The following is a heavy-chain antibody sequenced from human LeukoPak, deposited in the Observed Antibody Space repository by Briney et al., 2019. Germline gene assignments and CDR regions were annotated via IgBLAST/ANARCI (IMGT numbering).Heavy chain of an antibody. CDR3: ARGGLLWFGEFPESWFDP. V-gene: IGHV4-34*01. D-gene: IGHD3-10*01. CDR2: INHSGST. Sequence: SETLSLTCIVSGGSISRYYWSWIRQPPGKGLEWIGEINHSGSTNYNPSLKSRVTISVDTSKNQFSLKLSSVTAADTAVYYCARGGLLWFGEFPESWFDPWGQGTLVTVSS. CDR1: GGSISRYY. J-gene: IGHJ5*02.